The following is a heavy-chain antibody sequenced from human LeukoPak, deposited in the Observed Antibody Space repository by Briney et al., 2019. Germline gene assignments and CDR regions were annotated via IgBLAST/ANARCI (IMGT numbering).Heavy chain of an antibody. CDR2: IIPIFGTA. CDR3: ARVLGYSYGYEADY. V-gene: IGHV1-69*05. CDR1: GGTFSSYA. J-gene: IGHJ4*02. D-gene: IGHD5-18*01. Sequence: ASVKVSCKASGGTFSSYAISWVRQAPGQGLEWMGGIIPIFGTANYAQKFQGRVTITTDEPTSTAYMELSSLRSEDTAVYYCARVLGYSYGYEADYWGQGTLVTVSS.